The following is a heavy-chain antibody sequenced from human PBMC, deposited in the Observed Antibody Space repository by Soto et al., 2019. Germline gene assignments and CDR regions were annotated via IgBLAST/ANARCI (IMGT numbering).Heavy chain of an antibody. Sequence: QPGGSLRLSCAASGFTFSSYGMHWVRQAPGKGLEWVAVIWYDGSNKYYTDSVKGRFTISRDNSKNTLYLQMNSLRAEDTAVYYCARDRVGFFDLSPDGFDIWGQGTMVTVS. D-gene: IGHD3-9*01. J-gene: IGHJ3*02. CDR2: IWYDGSNK. CDR1: GFTFSSYG. CDR3: ARDRVGFFDLSPDGFDI. V-gene: IGHV3-33*01.